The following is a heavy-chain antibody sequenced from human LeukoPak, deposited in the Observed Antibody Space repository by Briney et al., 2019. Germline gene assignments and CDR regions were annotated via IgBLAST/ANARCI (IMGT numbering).Heavy chain of an antibody. CDR2: INHSGST. V-gene: IGHV4-34*01. CDR1: GGSFSGYY. CDR3: ARVDTGYDHYYYYYYGMDV. D-gene: IGHD5-12*01. Sequence: SETLSLTCAVYGGSFSGYYWSWIRHPPGKGLEWIGEINHSGSTNYNPSLKSRGTISVDTSKNQLSLKLSSVTAADTAVYYYARVDTGYDHYYYYYYGMDVWGQGTTVTVSS. J-gene: IGHJ6*02.